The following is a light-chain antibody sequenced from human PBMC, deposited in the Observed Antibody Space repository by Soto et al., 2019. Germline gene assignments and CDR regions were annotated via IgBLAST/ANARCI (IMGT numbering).Light chain of an antibody. CDR3: QQYNSYPTT. Sequence: DIQMTQSPSTLSASVGDRVTITCRASQSISSWLAWYQQKPGKAPKLLIYDASSLESGVPSRFSGSGSATEFTLTISRLQPDDFATYYYQQYNSYPTTFGQGTRLEIK. J-gene: IGKJ5*01. CDR2: DAS. CDR1: QSISSW. V-gene: IGKV1-5*01.